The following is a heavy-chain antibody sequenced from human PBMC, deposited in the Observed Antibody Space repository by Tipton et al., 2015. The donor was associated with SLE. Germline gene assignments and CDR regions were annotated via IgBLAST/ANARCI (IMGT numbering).Heavy chain of an antibody. J-gene: IGHJ2*01. D-gene: IGHD1-1*01. CDR1: GFTFSSYA. Sequence: RSLRLSCAASGFTFSSYAMHWVRQAPGKGLEWVAVISYDGSSNYYADSVKGRFTISRDNSKNTLYLQMNSLRAEDTAVYYCAREYINEVGWYFDLWGRGTLVTVSS. V-gene: IGHV3-30-3*01. CDR2: ISYDGSSN. CDR3: AREYINEVGWYFDL.